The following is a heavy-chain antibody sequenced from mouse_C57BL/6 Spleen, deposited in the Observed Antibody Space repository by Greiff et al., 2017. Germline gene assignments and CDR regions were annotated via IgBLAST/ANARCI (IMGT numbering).Heavy chain of an antibody. CDR1: GYTFTSYW. CDR3: ARTGTDAMDY. CDR2: IDPNSGGT. J-gene: IGHJ4*01. Sequence: QVQLQQPGAELVKPGASVKLSCKASGYTFTSYWMHWVKQRPGRGLEWIRRIDPNSGGTKYNEKFKSKATLTVDKPSSTAYMQLSSLTSEDSAVYYCARTGTDAMDYWGQGTSVTVSS. V-gene: IGHV1-72*01. D-gene: IGHD4-1*01.